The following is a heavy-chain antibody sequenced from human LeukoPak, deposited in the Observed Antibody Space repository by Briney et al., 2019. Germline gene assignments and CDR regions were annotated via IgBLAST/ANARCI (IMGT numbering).Heavy chain of an antibody. CDR2: ISSNGNST. V-gene: IGHV3-64*01. J-gene: IGHJ5*02. CDR1: GCTFSSYA. Sequence: PGGSLRLSCAASGCTFSSYAMHWVRQTPGKGPEYVSAISSNGNSTYYANSVKGRFTISRDNSRNTLYLQMGSLRAEDMAVYYCARFVAAVAWGQGTLVTVSS. D-gene: IGHD2-15*01. CDR3: ARFVAAVA.